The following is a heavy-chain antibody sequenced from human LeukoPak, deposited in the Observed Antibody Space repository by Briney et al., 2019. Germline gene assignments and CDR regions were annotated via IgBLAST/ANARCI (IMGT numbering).Heavy chain of an antibody. J-gene: IGHJ6*02. CDR2: ISWNSGSI. Sequence: GGSLRLSWAASGFTFDDYAMHWVRQAPGKGLEWVSGISWNSGSIGYADSVKGRFTISRDNAKNSLYLQMNSLRAEDTALYYCAKDVKSSSWYGSYYYYGMDVWGQGTTVTVSS. CDR3: AKDVKSSSWYGSYYYYGMDV. V-gene: IGHV3-9*01. CDR1: GFTFDDYA. D-gene: IGHD6-13*01.